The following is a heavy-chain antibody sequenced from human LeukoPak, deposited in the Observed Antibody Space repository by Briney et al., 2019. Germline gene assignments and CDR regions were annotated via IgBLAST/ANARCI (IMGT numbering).Heavy chain of an antibody. CDR1: GGAISSGDYY. Sequence: SETLSLTCTVSGGAISSGDYYWSWIRQPPGKGLEWIGYIYYSGSTYYNPSLKSRVTISVDTSKNQFSLKLSSVTAADTAVYYSTGGSYSRYFDYWGQGTLVTVSS. J-gene: IGHJ4*02. V-gene: IGHV4-30-4*08. D-gene: IGHD1-26*01. CDR3: TGGSYSRYFDY. CDR2: IYYSGST.